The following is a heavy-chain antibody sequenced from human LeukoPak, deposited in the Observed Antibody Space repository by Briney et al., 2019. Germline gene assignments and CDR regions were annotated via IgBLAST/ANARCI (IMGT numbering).Heavy chain of an antibody. D-gene: IGHD3-10*01. CDR1: GYTLTELS. V-gene: IGHV1-24*01. J-gene: IGHJ5*02. CDR3: ARDKMVRGVAFDP. Sequence: ASVKVSCKVSGYTLTELSMHWVRQAPGKGLEWMGGFDPEDGETIYAQKLQGRVTMTTDTSTSTAYMELRSLRSDDTAVYYCARDKMVRGVAFDPWGQGTLVTVSS. CDR2: FDPEDGET.